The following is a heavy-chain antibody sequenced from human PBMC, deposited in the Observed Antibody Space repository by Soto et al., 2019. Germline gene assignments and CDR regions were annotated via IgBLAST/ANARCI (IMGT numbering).Heavy chain of an antibody. J-gene: IGHJ4*02. CDR1: GGSFNGYY. CDR3: ARRRDYYGSGSYSY. Sequence: QVQLQQWGAGLLKPSETLSLTCAVYGGSFNGYYWSWIRQPPGKGLEWIGEINHSGSTNYNPSLKIRVTISVDTSKNQFSLKLSSVTAADTAVYYCARRRDYYGSGSYSYWGQGTLVTVSS. V-gene: IGHV4-34*01. D-gene: IGHD3-10*01. CDR2: INHSGST.